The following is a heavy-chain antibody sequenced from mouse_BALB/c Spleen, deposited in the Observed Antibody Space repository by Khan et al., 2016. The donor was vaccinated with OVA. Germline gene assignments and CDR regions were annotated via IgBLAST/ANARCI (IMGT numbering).Heavy chain of an antibody. V-gene: IGHV3-8*02. CDR1: GDSITTGY. Sequence: EVQLQESGPSLVKPSQTLSLTCSVTGDSITTGYWNWIRKFPGNKLEYMGYIIYTGYTYYNPSLKSRISITRHTSTNQYSLQLNSVTDEDTATYYCARSTYRYAFVYWGQGTLVTVSA. D-gene: IGHD2-14*01. CDR3: ARSTYRYAFVY. J-gene: IGHJ3*01. CDR2: IIYTGYT.